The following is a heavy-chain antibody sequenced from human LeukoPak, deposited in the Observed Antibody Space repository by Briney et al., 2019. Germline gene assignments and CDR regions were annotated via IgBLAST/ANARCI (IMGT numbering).Heavy chain of an antibody. CDR2: MNPNRGNT. CDR1: GYTFTTYD. V-gene: IGHV1-8*02. CDR3: ARKMAMDV. J-gene: IGHJ6*01. D-gene: IGHD2-8*01. Sequence: ASVKVSCKASGYTFTTYDINWVRQATGQGLEWVGGMNPNRGNTDYSQTLQGRVTITRDTSISTAYMELNSLTCEDTAVYFCARKMAMDVWGLGTTVTVSS.